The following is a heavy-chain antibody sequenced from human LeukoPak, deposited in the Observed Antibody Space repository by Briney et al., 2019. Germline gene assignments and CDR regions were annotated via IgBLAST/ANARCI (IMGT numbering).Heavy chain of an antibody. CDR3: SRDYYSGSYYGDY. CDR1: GYTFINYG. Sequence: APVKVSCKASGYTFINYGITWVRQAPGQGLEWMGWISAYNGNTNYAQKLQGRVTMTADTSTSTAYMELGSLRSDDTAIYYCSRDYYSGSYYGDYWGQGTLVTVSS. CDR2: ISAYNGNT. D-gene: IGHD1-26*01. V-gene: IGHV1-18*01. J-gene: IGHJ4*02.